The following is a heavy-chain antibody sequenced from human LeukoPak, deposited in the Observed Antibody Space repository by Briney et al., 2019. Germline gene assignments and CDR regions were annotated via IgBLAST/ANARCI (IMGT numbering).Heavy chain of an antibody. Sequence: SETLSLTCAVYGGSFSSYYWSWLRQPPGKWLEWIGEINHSGSTNYNPPLKSRVTISVDTSKNQFSLKLSSVTAADTAVYYCARESIADILTPLVFDYWGQGTLVTVSS. D-gene: IGHD6-6*01. CDR1: GGSFSSYY. V-gene: IGHV4-34*01. CDR3: ARESIADILTPLVFDY. J-gene: IGHJ4*02. CDR2: INHSGST.